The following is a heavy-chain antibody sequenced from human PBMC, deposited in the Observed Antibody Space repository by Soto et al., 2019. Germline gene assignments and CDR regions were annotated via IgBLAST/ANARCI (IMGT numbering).Heavy chain of an antibody. Sequence: SVKVSCKASGGTFSSYTISWVRQAPGQGLEWMGRIIPILGIANYAQKFQGRVTITADKSTSTAYMELSSLRSEDTAVYYCARDSHIAAHKDVWGKGTTVTVSS. D-gene: IGHD6-6*01. CDR2: IIPILGIA. J-gene: IGHJ6*04. CDR3: ARDSHIAAHKDV. CDR1: GGTFSSYT. V-gene: IGHV1-69*04.